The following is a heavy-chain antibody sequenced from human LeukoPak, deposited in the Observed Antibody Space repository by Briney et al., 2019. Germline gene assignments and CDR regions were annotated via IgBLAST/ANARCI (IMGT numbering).Heavy chain of an antibody. J-gene: IGHJ4*02. V-gene: IGHV3-13*01. CDR2: IGTAGDT. D-gene: IGHD4-17*01. CDR3: ASPHDYGDRFDY. Sequence: SCKASGGTFSSYDMHWVRHATGKGLEWVSAIGTAGDTYYPGSVKGRFTISRDNAKNSLYLQMNSLRAEDTAVYYCASPHDYGDRFDYWGQGTLVTVSS. CDR1: GGTFSSYD.